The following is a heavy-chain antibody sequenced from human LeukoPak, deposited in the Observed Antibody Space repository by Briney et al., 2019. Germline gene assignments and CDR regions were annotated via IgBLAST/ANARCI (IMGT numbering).Heavy chain of an antibody. V-gene: IGHV3-20*04. D-gene: IGHD6-13*01. CDR1: GFTFDDYD. CDR3: ARERSGSAAAVPRYYYMDV. Sequence: GGSLRLSCAASGFTFDDYDMSWVRQVPGKGLEWVSAINWNGASTGYADSVKGRFTISRDNSKNTLYLQMNSLRAEDTAVYYCARERSGSAAAVPRYYYMDVWGKGTTVTVSS. J-gene: IGHJ6*03. CDR2: INWNGAST.